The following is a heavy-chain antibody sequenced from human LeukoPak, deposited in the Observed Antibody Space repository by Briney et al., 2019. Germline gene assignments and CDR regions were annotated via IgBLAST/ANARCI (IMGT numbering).Heavy chain of an antibody. J-gene: IGHJ5*02. D-gene: IGHD6-13*01. CDR3: ARDVVIAAAGTVLGWFDP. Sequence: SQTLSLTCAISADSVSSNSAAWNWIRQSPSRGLEWLGRTYFRSKWYNDYAVSVKSRITINPDTSKNQFSLQLNSVTPEDTAVYYCARDVVIAAAGTVLGWFDPWGQGTLVTVSS. V-gene: IGHV6-1*01. CDR1: ADSVSSNSAA. CDR2: TYFRSKWYN.